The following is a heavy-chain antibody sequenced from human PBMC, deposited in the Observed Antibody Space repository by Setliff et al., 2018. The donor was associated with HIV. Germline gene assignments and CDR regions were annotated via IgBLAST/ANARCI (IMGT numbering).Heavy chain of an antibody. CDR2: IYYSGTT. Sequence: PSETLSLTCTVSGASIDSGDHYWTWIRQPPGKGLEWIGYIYYSGTTYYNSSLKSRLAIALDKPRNQFSLTLTSVTAADTAVYYCGRARSNWFNTRPYYFEAWGQGTLVTVSS. CDR1: GASIDSGDHY. CDR3: GRARSNWFNTRPYYFEA. D-gene: IGHD3-10*01. J-gene: IGHJ4*02. V-gene: IGHV4-30-4*01.